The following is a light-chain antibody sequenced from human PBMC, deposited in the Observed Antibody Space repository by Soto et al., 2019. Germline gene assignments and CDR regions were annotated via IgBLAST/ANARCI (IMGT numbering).Light chain of an antibody. CDR2: AAS. V-gene: IGKV3-15*01. CDR1: QSVSRN. Sequence: EIVMTQSPGTLSVSLGERVTLSCRASQSVSRNLAWYQQRPGQVPRLLFYAASTRAPDVPGTFSGSGSGTEFTLTISSLQSEEFAVYYCQQFEKWPFTFGQGTKLEIK. CDR3: QQFEKWPFT. J-gene: IGKJ2*01.